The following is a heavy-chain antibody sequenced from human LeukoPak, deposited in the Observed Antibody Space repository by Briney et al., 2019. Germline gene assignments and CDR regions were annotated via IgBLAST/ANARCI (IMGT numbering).Heavy chain of an antibody. J-gene: IGHJ4*02. CDR1: GFTFSSYA. D-gene: IGHD3-10*01. Sequence: GGSLRLSCAASGFTFSSYAMSWVRQAPGKGLEWVSVIYSGGSTYYADSVKGRFTISRDNSKNTLYLQMNSLRAEDTAVYYCARGEFFDYWGQGTLVTVSS. CDR2: IYSGGST. V-gene: IGHV3-66*02. CDR3: ARGEFFDY.